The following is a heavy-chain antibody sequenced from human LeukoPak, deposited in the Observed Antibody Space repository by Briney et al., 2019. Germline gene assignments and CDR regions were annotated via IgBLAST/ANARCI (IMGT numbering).Heavy chain of an antibody. CDR3: ARGDYYGSGRPTNAFDY. D-gene: IGHD3-10*01. V-gene: IGHV4-4*02. Sequence: PSETLSLTCAVSGGSISSSNWWSWVRQPPGKGLEWIGEINHSGSTNYNPSLKSRVTISVDTSKNQFSLKLSSVTAADTAVYYCARGDYYGSGRPTNAFDYWGQGTLVTVSS. CDR2: INHSGST. J-gene: IGHJ4*02. CDR1: GGSISSSNW.